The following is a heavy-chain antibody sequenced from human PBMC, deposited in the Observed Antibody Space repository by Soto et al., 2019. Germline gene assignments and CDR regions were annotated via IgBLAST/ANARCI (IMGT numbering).Heavy chain of an antibody. V-gene: IGHV4-34*01. CDR1: GGSFSGYY. CDR3: ATRSYHRMPRFDP. CDR2: INHSGST. Sequence: QVQLQQWGAGLLKPSETLSLTCAVYGGSFSGYYWSWIRQPPGKGLEWIGEINHSGSTNYNPSLKSRVTISVDTSKNQFSLKLSSVTAADTAVYYCATRSYHRMPRFDPWGQGTLVTVSS. J-gene: IGHJ5*02. D-gene: IGHD3-10*01.